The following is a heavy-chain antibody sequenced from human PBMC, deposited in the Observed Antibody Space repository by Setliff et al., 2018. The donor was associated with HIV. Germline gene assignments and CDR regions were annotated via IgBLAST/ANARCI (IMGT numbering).Heavy chain of an antibody. Sequence: SETLSLTCTVSGGSISSSSYYWGWIRQPPGKGLEWIGQIYASGNTNYNPSLKSRVTMSVDTSKNQLSLELTSVTAADTGVYYCASGREAVAGALHFDYWGQGPLVTVSS. J-gene: IGHJ4*02. CDR2: IYASGNT. CDR1: GGSISSSSYY. D-gene: IGHD6-19*01. CDR3: ASGREAVAGALHFDY. V-gene: IGHV4-61*05.